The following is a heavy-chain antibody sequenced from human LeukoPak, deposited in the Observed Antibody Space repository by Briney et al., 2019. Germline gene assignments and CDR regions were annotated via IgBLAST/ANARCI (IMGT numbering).Heavy chain of an antibody. CDR2: INPKNGGT. CDR3: ARGYSYGYGPLDY. Sequence: GASVKVSCKASGYTFIDFYMHWVRQAPGQGLEWMGWINPKNGGTNYAQNLQGRVTMTTDTSTTTAYMELRSLRSDDTAVYYCARGYSYGYGPLDYWGQGTLVTVSS. D-gene: IGHD5-18*01. J-gene: IGHJ4*02. CDR1: GYTFIDFY. V-gene: IGHV1-2*02.